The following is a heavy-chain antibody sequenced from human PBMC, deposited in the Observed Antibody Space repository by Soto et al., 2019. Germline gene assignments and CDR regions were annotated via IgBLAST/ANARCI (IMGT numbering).Heavy chain of an antibody. CDR2: ISWKDEK. D-gene: IGHD3-10*01. V-gene: IGHV2-5*01. CDR1: GFSLSTSGAG. CDR3: AHRYDGNYYRWYFDS. Sequence: QITLKESGPTLVKPTQTLTVTCTFSGFSLSTSGAGVGWIRQSPGKPPEWLALISWKDEKRYNPSLKSRLTITKDTSKNQMVRTMTDLDPVDTATCFCAHRYDGNYYRWYFDSWGQGTLVTVPS. J-gene: IGHJ4*02.